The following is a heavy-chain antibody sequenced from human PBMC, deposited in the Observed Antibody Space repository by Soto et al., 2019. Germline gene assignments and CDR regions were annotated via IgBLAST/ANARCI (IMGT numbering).Heavy chain of an antibody. Sequence: GGSLRLSCAASGFSLSNYWMHWVRQAPGKGLLWVSRINRDGSSTTYADSVKGRLTISRDNAKNTLYLQMNSLRAEDTAVYYCATGSAGWYEYYYGMDIWGQGTTVTVSS. CDR2: INRDGSST. D-gene: IGHD6-19*01. CDR3: ATGSAGWYEYYYGMDI. CDR1: GFSLSNYW. J-gene: IGHJ6*02. V-gene: IGHV3-74*01.